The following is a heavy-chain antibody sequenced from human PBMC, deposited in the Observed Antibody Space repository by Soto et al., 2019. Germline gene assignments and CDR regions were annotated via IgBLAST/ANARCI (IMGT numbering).Heavy chain of an antibody. CDR1: GFTFTSYW. J-gene: IGHJ4*02. CDR2: IKGDETTS. D-gene: IGHD3-10*01. CDR3: ARGAFGSYYVDY. V-gene: IGHV3-74*01. Sequence: GGSLRLSCAASGFTFTSYWMHWVRQAPGKGLLWMSRIKGDETTSSYADSVKGRFTISRDNAKNTVYLQMNSLRTEDTAVYYCARGAFGSYYVDYWGQGTLVTVSS.